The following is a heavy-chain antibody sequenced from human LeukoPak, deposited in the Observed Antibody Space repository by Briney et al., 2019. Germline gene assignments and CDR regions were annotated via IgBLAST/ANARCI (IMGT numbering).Heavy chain of an antibody. CDR1: GGSISYYY. CDR2: IYYSGTT. Sequence: SETLSLTCTVSGGSISYYYWSWIRQLPGKGLEWIGYIYYSGTTNYNPSLKSRVTISVDTSKNQFSLKLSSVTAADTAVYYCARGVYIAAAQYGYWGQGTLVTVSS. V-gene: IGHV4-59*01. CDR3: ARGVYIAAAQYGY. J-gene: IGHJ4*02. D-gene: IGHD6-13*01.